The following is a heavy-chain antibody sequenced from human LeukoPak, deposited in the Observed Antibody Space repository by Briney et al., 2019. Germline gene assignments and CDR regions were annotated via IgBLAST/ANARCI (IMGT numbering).Heavy chain of an antibody. CDR2: IYYSGST. CDR3: ARQVTGDDSSGYYHRVDYYFDY. V-gene: IGHV4-39*01. CDR1: GGSISSSNYF. Sequence: SETLSLTCTVSGGSISSSNYFWGWIRQPPGKGLEWIGSIYYSGSTYYNPSLKSRLTISVDTSKNQFSLKLSSVTAADTAVYYCARQVTGDDSSGYYHRVDYYFDYWGQGTLVTVSS. J-gene: IGHJ4*02. D-gene: IGHD3-22*01.